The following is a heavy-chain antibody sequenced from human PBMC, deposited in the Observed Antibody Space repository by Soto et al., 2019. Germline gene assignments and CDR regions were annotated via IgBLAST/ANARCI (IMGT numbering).Heavy chain of an antibody. CDR3: ARLDILTGYLDY. D-gene: IGHD3-9*01. CDR1: GGSISSSSYY. V-gene: IGHV4-39*01. J-gene: IGHJ4*02. CDR2: IYYSGST. Sequence: QLQLQESGPGLVKPSETLSLTCTVSGGSISSSSYYWGWIRQPPGKGLEWIGSIYYSGSTYYNPSLKSRVTISVDTSKNQFSLKLSSVTAADTAVYYCARLDILTGYLDYWGQGTLVTVSS.